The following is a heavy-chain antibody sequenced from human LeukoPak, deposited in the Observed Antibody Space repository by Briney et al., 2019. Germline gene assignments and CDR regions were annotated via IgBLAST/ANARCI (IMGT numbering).Heavy chain of an antibody. J-gene: IGHJ4*02. D-gene: IGHD2-21*02. Sequence: GESLKISCKGSGYSFTSYWIGWVRQMPGKGLEWMGIIYPGDSDTRYSPSFQGQVTISADKSISTAYLQWSSLKASDTAMYYCARSILAYCGGDCYSYFDYWGQGTLVTVSS. CDR2: IYPGDSDT. V-gene: IGHV5-51*01. CDR1: GYSFTSYW. CDR3: ARSILAYCGGDCYSYFDY.